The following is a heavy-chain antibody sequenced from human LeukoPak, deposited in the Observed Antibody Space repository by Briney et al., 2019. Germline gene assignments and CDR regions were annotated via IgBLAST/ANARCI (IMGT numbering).Heavy chain of an antibody. V-gene: IGHV3-21*01. CDR3: ARGPDILTDFSPDY. CDR2: ISNSGFYI. D-gene: IGHD3-9*01. J-gene: IGHJ4*02. CDR1: GFTFSTYS. Sequence: PGGSLRLSCTASGFTFSTYSMNWVRQAPGKGLEWVSSISNSGFYIYYADSVKGRFTLPRDNAKNSLYPQMDSLRAEDTAVYYCARGPDILTDFSPDYWGQGTLVTVSS.